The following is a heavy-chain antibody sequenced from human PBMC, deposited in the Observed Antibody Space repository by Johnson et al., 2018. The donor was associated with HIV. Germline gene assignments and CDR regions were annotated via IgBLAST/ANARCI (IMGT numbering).Heavy chain of an antibody. D-gene: IGHD6-19*01. CDR1: GFTFSSYG. CDR2: ISYDGGTK. Sequence: QVQLVESGGGVVQPGGSLRLSCAASGFTFSSYGMHWVRQAPGKGLEWVAVISYDGGTKYYADSVKGRFTISRDNSKNTLYLQMNSLNAEDSAVYYCASNRMGYSGGWVSAFDIWGQGTMVTVSS. J-gene: IGHJ3*02. CDR3: ASNRMGYSGGWVSAFDI. V-gene: IGHV3-30*03.